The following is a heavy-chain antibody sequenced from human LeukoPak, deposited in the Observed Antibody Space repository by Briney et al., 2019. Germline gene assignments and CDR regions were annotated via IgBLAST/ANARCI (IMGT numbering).Heavy chain of an antibody. CDR2: ISGSGAST. D-gene: IGHD3-10*01. J-gene: IGHJ6*02. CDR3: ARGFSYYYYYGMDV. V-gene: IGHV3-23*01. CDR1: GFTFSSYA. Sequence: GGSLRLSCAASGFTFSSYAMSWVRQAPGKGLEWVSAISGSGASTYYADSVKGRFTISRDNSKDTLYVQMNSLRVDDTAVYYCARGFSYYYYYGMDVWGQGTTVTV.